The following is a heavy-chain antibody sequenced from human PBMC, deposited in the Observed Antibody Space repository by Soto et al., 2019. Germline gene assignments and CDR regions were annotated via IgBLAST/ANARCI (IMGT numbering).Heavy chain of an antibody. CDR2: ISGSGGST. Sequence: PVGSLRLSCAASGFTFSSYAMSWVRQAPGKGLEWVSAISGSGGSTYYADSVKGRFTISRDNSKNTLYLQMNSLRAEDTAVYYCAKFKMIVVVTRPDAFDICGQGTMVTVSS. CDR3: AKFKMIVVVTRPDAFDI. D-gene: IGHD3-22*01. V-gene: IGHV3-23*01. J-gene: IGHJ3*02. CDR1: GFTFSSYA.